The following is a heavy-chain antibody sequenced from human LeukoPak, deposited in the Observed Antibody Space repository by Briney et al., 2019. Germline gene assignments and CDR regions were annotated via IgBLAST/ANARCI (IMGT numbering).Heavy chain of an antibody. J-gene: IGHJ5*02. CDR2: KWYN. V-gene: IGHV6-1*01. D-gene: IGHD2-2*01. CDR3: ARAAVGDIVVVPAAMGFDP. Sequence: KWYNDYAVSVKSRITINPDTSKNQFSLQLNSVTPEDTAVYYCARAAVGDIVVVPAAMGFDPWGQGTLVTVSS.